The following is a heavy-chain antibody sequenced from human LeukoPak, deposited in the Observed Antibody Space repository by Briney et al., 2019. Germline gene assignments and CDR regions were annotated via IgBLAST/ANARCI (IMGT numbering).Heavy chain of an antibody. J-gene: IGHJ4*02. CDR3: ATGLPYCSGGSCYSGVGDY. Sequence: PSETLSLTCTVSGGSISSYYWSWIRQPPGKGLEWIGYIYYSGSTNHNPSLKSRVTISVDTSKNQFSLKLSSVTAADTAVYYCATGLPYCSGGSCYSGVGDYWGQGTLVTVSS. D-gene: IGHD2-15*01. CDR2: IYYSGST. V-gene: IGHV4-59*01. CDR1: GGSISSYY.